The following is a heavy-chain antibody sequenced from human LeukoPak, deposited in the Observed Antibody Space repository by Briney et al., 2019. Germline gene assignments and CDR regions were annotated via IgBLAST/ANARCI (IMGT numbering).Heavy chain of an antibody. Sequence: ASVNVSCKASGYTFTGYYMHWVRQAPGQGLEWMGWINPNSGGTNYAQKFQGRVTMTRDTSISTAYMELSRLRSDDTAVYYCARVHPGLGADYWGQGTLVIVSS. CDR1: GYTFTGYY. D-gene: IGHD3-10*01. J-gene: IGHJ4*02. CDR3: ARVHPGLGADY. V-gene: IGHV1-2*02. CDR2: INPNSGGT.